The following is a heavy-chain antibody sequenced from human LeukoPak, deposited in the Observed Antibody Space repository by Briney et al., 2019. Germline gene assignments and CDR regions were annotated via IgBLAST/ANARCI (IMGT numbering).Heavy chain of an antibody. CDR1: GFSISNDW. CDR2: VKSRSAGETT. J-gene: IGHJ4*01. D-gene: IGHD3-10*01. CDR3: TLIQGWGSGSYYRDF. Sequence: PGGSLRLSCAASGFSISNDWMSWVRQAPGKGLEWVARVKSRSAGETTDYAAPVKGRFTISRDDSKNTLYLQMNSLKTEDTAVYYCTLIQGWGSGSYYRDFWGQGTLFTVSS. V-gene: IGHV3-15*01.